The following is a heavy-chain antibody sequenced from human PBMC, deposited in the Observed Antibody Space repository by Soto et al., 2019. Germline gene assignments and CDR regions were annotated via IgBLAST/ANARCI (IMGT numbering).Heavy chain of an antibody. D-gene: IGHD2-15*01. CDR3: AKDRYCSGGSCSDFDY. V-gene: IGHV3-23*01. Sequence: GGSLRLSFAAPGFTFCSFSLKWGPPAPGVGLECVSGISDSGVSTYYADSVKGRFTISRDNSKNTLYLQMNSLRAEDTAIYYCAKDRYCSGGSCSDFDYWGQGTLVTVSS. CDR2: ISDSGVST. J-gene: IGHJ4*02. CDR1: GFTFCSFS.